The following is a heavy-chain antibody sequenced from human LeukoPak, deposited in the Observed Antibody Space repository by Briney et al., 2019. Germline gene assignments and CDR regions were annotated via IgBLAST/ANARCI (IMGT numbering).Heavy chain of an antibody. D-gene: IGHD4-23*01. J-gene: IGHJ3*02. CDR2: ISGSGGST. V-gene: IGHV3-23*01. Sequence: AGGSLRLSCAASGFTFSSYAMSWVRQAPGKGLEWVSAISGSGGSTYYADSVKGRFTISRDNSKNTLYLQMNSLRAEDTAVYYCAKLSYGGNSQGGFDTWGQGTMVTVSS. CDR3: AKLSYGGNSQGGFDT. CDR1: GFTFSSYA.